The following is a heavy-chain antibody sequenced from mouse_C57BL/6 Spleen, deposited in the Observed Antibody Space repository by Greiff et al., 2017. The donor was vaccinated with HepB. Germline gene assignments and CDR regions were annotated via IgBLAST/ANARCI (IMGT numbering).Heavy chain of an antibody. CDR3: ARLYDGYYDYAMAY. D-gene: IGHD2-3*01. Sequence: EVKLVESGGDLVKPGGSLKLSCAASGFTFSSYGMSWVRQTPDKRLEWVATISSGGSYTYYPDSVKGRFTISRDNAKNTLYLQMSSLKSEDTAMYYCARLYDGYYDYAMAYWGQGTSVTVSS. V-gene: IGHV5-6*02. J-gene: IGHJ4*01. CDR2: ISSGGSYT. CDR1: GFTFSSYG.